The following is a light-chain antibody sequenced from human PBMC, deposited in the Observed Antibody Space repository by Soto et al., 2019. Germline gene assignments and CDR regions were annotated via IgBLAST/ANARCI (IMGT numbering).Light chain of an antibody. V-gene: IGKV3-15*01. Sequence: EIVMTQSPATLSVSPGESATLSCRASQSVGSNLAWYQQKPGQAPRLLIYGASTRATAIPATFSGSGSGTEFTLTISSLQSEDFAVYYCQQYNNWPPFTFGPGTTVDIK. J-gene: IGKJ3*01. CDR1: QSVGSN. CDR2: GAS. CDR3: QQYNNWPPFT.